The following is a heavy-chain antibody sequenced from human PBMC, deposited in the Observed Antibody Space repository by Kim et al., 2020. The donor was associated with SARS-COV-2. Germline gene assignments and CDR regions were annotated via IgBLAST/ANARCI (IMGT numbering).Heavy chain of an antibody. V-gene: IGHV4-4*07. J-gene: IGHJ3*02. Sequence: SETLSLTCTVSGGSISSYYWSWIRQPAGKGLEWIGRIYTSGSTNYNPSLKSRVTMSVDTSKNQFSLKLSSVTAADTAVYYCARDFVRSYDFWSGYYSPDAFDIWGQGTMVTVSS. D-gene: IGHD3-3*01. CDR1: GGSISSYY. CDR3: ARDFVRSYDFWSGYYSPDAFDI. CDR2: IYTSGST.